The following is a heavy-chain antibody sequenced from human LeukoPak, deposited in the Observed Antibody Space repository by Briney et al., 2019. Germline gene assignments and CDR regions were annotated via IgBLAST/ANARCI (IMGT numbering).Heavy chain of an antibody. Sequence: MASETLSLTCTVSGGSLDSYYWSWIRQPAGGGLKYIGRIYTTGYSDFNPSLQSRVAMFIDTSKNQFSVTLRSVTAADTAVYYCARISVAGPWFDSWGQGTLVTVSS. CDR1: GGSLDSYY. CDR2: IYTTGYS. CDR3: ARISVAGPWFDS. J-gene: IGHJ5*01. D-gene: IGHD6-19*01. V-gene: IGHV4-4*07.